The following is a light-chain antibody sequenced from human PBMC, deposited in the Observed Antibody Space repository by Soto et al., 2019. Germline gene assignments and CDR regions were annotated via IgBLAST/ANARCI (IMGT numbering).Light chain of an antibody. CDR2: DVS. V-gene: IGKV3-11*01. CDR3: QQRSNWPPYT. CDR1: QSVSSY. J-gene: IGKJ2*01. Sequence: EIVLTQSPATLSLSPGERATLSCRASQSVSSYLAWYQQKPGQAPRLLIYDVSNRATGILARFIGSGSGTDFTLTISSLEPEDFAVYYCQQRSNWPPYTFGHGTKLEIK.